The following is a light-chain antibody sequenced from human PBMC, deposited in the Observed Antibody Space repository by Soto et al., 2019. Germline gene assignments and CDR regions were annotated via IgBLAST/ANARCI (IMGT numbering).Light chain of an antibody. V-gene: IGKV1-39*01. CDR2: AAS. CDR3: QQSYSMPYT. J-gene: IGKJ2*01. CDR1: QSISNY. Sequence: DIQMTQSPSSLSASVGDRVTITCRTSQSISNYLNWYQQRPGKAPNLLIYAASSLQSGVPSRFSGSGSGTDFTLTISSLQPEDFATYYCQQSYSMPYTFGQGTKLEIK.